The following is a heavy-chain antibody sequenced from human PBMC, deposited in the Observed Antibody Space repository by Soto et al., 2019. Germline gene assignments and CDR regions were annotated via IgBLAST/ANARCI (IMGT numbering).Heavy chain of an antibody. CDR2: ISSSSSTI. V-gene: IGHV3-48*01. D-gene: IGHD3-10*01. CDR3: TGVHDGEIVITAKVSSSSSGMDV. CDR1: GFTFSSYS. Sequence: GGSLRLSCAASGFTFSSYSMNWVRQAPGKGLEWVSYISSSSSTIYYADSVKGRFTISRDNAKNSLYLQMNSLRAEDTAVYYYTGVHDGEIVITAKVSSSSSGMDVWGQGTTVTVSS. J-gene: IGHJ6*02.